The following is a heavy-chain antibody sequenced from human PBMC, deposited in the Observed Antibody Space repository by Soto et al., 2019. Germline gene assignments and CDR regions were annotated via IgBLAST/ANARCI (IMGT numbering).Heavy chain of an antibody. Sequence: QVQLQESGPGLVKPSQTLSLTCTVSGGSISDGAYYWSWIRQPPGKGLEWIGHIYDCGNTYNNPSLKSRLTISVDTSKNHSPLNLNSVTAADTAVYYCASGLSGDKVDQWGQGTLVTVSS. CDR3: ASGLSGDKVDQ. V-gene: IGHV4-30-4*01. CDR1: GGSISDGAYY. J-gene: IGHJ4*02. CDR2: IYDCGNT. D-gene: IGHD2-21*01.